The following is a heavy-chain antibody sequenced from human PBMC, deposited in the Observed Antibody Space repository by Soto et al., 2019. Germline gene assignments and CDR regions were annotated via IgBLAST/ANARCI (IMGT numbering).Heavy chain of an antibody. V-gene: IGHV3-30*18. Sequence: VQLVESGGGVVQPGRSLRLSCAASGFTFSSYGMHWVRQAPGKGLEWVAVISYDGSNKYYADSVKGRFTISRDNSKNTLYLQMNSLRAEDTAVYYCAKDWRWLVLGYYGMGVWGQGTTVTVSS. CDR3: AKDWRWLVLGYYGMGV. CDR1: GFTFSSYG. CDR2: ISYDGSNK. J-gene: IGHJ6*02. D-gene: IGHD6-19*01.